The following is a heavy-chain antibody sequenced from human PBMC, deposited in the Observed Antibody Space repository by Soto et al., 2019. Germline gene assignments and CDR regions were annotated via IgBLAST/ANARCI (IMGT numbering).Heavy chain of an antibody. J-gene: IGHJ4*02. CDR3: GRRGGALGY. D-gene: IGHD3-16*01. CDR2: ITGSGSTT. V-gene: IGHV3-23*01. Sequence: EVQLMESGGGLVQPGGSLRLSCAASGFTFSSYAMSWVRQAPGKGLEWVSVITGSGSTTYYADYVKGRFTISRANSKTTLYLQMNRVRAEDTAVFYCGRRGGALGYWGQGPMVTVSS. CDR1: GFTFSSYA.